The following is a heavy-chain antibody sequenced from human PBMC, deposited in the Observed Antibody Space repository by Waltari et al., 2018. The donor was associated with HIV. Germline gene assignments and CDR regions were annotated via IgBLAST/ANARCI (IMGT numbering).Heavy chain of an antibody. CDR2: SYYSGST. D-gene: IGHD5-18*01. J-gene: IGHJ4*02. V-gene: IGHV4-39*01. CDR1: GGSISRSRYF. Sequence: QLQLQESGPGLVKPSAPLSLTCTVSGGSISRSRYFWGWIPQPPGKGLELIGRSYYSGSTYYNPSLKSRVTISVDTPKNQFSLILSSVTAADTAVYYCARRHVDTALVRWGLDDWGQGTLVTVSS. CDR3: ARRHVDTALVRWGLDD.